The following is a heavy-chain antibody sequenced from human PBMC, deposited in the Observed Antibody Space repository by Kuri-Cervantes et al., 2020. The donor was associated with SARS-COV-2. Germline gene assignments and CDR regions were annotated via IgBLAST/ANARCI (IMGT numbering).Heavy chain of an antibody. D-gene: IGHD3-16*02. V-gene: IGHV4-30-4*01. J-gene: IGHJ3*02. Sequence: SETLSLTCTVSGGSISSGDYYWSWIRQPPGKGLEWIGYIYYSGSTYYNPSLKSRVTISVGTSKNQFSLKLSSVTAADTAVYYCARDPYYDYVWGSYRLGGAFDIWGQGTMVTVSS. CDR3: ARDPYYDYVWGSYRLGGAFDI. CDR2: IYYSGST. CDR1: GGSISSGDYY.